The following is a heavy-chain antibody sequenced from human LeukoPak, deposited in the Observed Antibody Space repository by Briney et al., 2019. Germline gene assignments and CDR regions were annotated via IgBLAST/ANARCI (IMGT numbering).Heavy chain of an antibody. CDR1: GLTFSSYA. D-gene: IGHD3-10*01. CDR2: ISDSGGST. J-gene: IGHJ6*02. Sequence: PGGSLRLSCAASGLTFSSYAMSWVRQAPGKGLEWVSSISDSGGSTYYADSVKGRFTISRDNSKNTLYLQMNSLRAEDTAVYYCAKDRERWGAITMVRGPRAYGMDIWGQGTTVTVSS. V-gene: IGHV3-23*01. CDR3: AKDRERWGAITMVRGPRAYGMDI.